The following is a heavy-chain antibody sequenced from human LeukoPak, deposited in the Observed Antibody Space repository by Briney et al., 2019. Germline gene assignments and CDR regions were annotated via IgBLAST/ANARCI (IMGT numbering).Heavy chain of an antibody. J-gene: IGHJ4*02. CDR3: ASPSPGGGAAGLFDY. CDR1: GFTVSSNF. CDR2: LYSGGTT. D-gene: IGHD6-13*01. Sequence: GGSLRLSCAVSGFTVSSNFLNWVRQAPGKGLEWVSVLYSGGTTSYADSVKGRFTISRDNSKNTLYLQMNSLRVDDTAVYYCASPSPGGGAAGLFDYWGQGALVTVSS. V-gene: IGHV3-53*05.